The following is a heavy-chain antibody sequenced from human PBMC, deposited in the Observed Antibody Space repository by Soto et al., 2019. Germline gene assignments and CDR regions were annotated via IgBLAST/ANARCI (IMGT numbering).Heavy chain of an antibody. J-gene: IGHJ4*02. CDR2: ISSSSSYI. D-gene: IGHD6-19*01. CDR1: RFTFSSYS. V-gene: IGHV3-21*01. Sequence: GSLRLSCAASRFTFSSYSMNWVRQAPGKGLEWGSSISSSSSYIYYADSVKGRFTISRDNAKNSLYLQMNSLRAEDTAVYYCARELTEWGIAVASDLDYWGQGTLVTVSS. CDR3: ARELTEWGIAVASDLDY.